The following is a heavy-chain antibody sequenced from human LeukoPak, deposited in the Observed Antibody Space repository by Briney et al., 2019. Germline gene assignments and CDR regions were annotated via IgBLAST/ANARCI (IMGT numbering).Heavy chain of an antibody. CDR2: IYYSGST. D-gene: IGHD4-17*01. CDR1: GDSISSYY. CDR3: ATTPYDYGDYVGYFDY. V-gene: IGHV4-59*01. J-gene: IGHJ4*02. Sequence: SETLSLTCTVSGDSISSYYWSWIRQPPGKGLEWIGYIYYSGSTNYNPSLKSRVTISVDTSKNQFSLKLSSVTAADTAVYYCATTPYDYGDYVGYFDYWGQGTLVTVSS.